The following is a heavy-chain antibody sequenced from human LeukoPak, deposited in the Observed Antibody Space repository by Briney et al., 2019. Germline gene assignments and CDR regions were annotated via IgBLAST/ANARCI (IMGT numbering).Heavy chain of an antibody. Sequence: PGASLRLSCAASGFTFSSYAMSWVRQAPGKGLEWVSAISGSGGSTYYADSVKGRFTISRDNSKNTLYLQMNSLRAEDTAVYYCAKDGEQCYGSVPPSFFDYWGQGTLVTVSS. CDR3: AKDGEQCYGSVPPSFFDY. V-gene: IGHV3-23*01. CDR2: ISGSGGST. D-gene: IGHD3-10*01. J-gene: IGHJ4*02. CDR1: GFTFSSYA.